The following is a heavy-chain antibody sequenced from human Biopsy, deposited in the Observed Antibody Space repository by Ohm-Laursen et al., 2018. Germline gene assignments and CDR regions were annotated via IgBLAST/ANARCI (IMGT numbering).Heavy chain of an antibody. CDR3: AADINVWNVNY. Sequence: ASVKVSCKVSGYTLTELSMHWVRQAPGKGLEWMGGFAPENGKTVYAQNFQARVSMTEDTSTDTAYMELRSLRSKDTAVYYCAADINVWNVNYWGQGTQVTVSS. CDR1: GYTLTELS. J-gene: IGHJ4*02. V-gene: IGHV1-24*01. D-gene: IGHD1-1*01. CDR2: FAPENGKT.